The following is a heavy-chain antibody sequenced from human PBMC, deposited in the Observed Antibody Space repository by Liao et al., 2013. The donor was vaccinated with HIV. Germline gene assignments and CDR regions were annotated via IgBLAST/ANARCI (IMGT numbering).Heavy chain of an antibody. Sequence: QVQLQESGPGLVKPSETLSLTCTVSGGSISSYYWSWIRQPAGKGLEWIGRMYTSGSANYNPSLESRVTMSVDTSKNQFSLNLTSVTAADTAVYYCARDSSLRAFDIWGQGDNGHHLF. CDR2: MYTSGSA. J-gene: IGHJ3*02. CDR1: GGSISSYY. CDR3: ARDSSLRAFDI. V-gene: IGHV4-4*07.